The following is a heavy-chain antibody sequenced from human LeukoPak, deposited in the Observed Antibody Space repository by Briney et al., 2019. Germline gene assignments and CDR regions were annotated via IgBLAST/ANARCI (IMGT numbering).Heavy chain of an antibody. V-gene: IGHV4-59*01. CDR1: GGSISSYY. Sequence: PSETLSLTCTVSGGSISSYYWSWIRQPPGKGLEWIGYIYYSGSTNYNPSLKSRVTISVDTSKNQFSLKLSSVTAADTAVYYCAREEIVPGGRHAFDIWGQGTMVTVSS. D-gene: IGHD2-2*01. CDR2: IYYSGST. CDR3: AREEIVPGGRHAFDI. J-gene: IGHJ3*02.